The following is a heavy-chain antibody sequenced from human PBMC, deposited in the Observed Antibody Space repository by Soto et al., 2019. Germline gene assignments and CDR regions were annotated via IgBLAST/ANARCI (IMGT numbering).Heavy chain of an antibody. D-gene: IGHD3-10*01. CDR3: ARGGSGTYLLDY. CDR2: INSDGSST. CDR1: GFTFSSHW. Sequence: EVQLVESGGGLVQPGGSLRLSCAASGFTFSSHWLHWVRQAPGKGLVWGSRINSDGSSTNYADSVKGQFTISRDNAKNMVYLQVNSLRAEDTAVYYCARGGSGTYLLDYWGQGTLVTVSS. J-gene: IGHJ4*02. V-gene: IGHV3-74*01.